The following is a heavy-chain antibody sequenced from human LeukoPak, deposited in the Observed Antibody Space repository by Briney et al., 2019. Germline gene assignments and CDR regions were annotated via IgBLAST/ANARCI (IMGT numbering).Heavy chain of an antibody. D-gene: IGHD3-3*01. CDR2: IYHSGST. CDR3: ARDHFAGVTLP. V-gene: IGHV4-38-2*02. CDR1: GYSISSGYY. J-gene: IGHJ5*02. Sequence: SETLSLTCTVSGYSISSGYYWGWIRQPPGKGLEWIGSIYHSGSTYYNPSLKSRVTISVDTSKNQFSLKLSSVTAADTAVYYCARDHFAGVTLPWGQGTLVTVSS.